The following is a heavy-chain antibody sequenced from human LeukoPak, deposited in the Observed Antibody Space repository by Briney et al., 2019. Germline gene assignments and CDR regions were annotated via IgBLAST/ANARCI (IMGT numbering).Heavy chain of an antibody. D-gene: IGHD5-12*01. CDR2: INPNSGGT. CDR1: GYTFTGYY. V-gene: IGHV1-2*02. J-gene: IGHJ6*02. Sequence: ASVKVSCQASGYTFTGYYMHWVRQAPGQGPEWMGWINPNSGGTNYAQKFQGRVTMTRETSISTAYMALRRLRSDDTGVYYCARGCDSGYDFRLTTYYGMDVWGQGTTVTVSS. CDR3: ARGCDSGYDFRLTTYYGMDV.